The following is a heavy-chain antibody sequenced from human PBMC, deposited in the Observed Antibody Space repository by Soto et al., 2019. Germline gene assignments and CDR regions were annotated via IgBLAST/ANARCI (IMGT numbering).Heavy chain of an antibody. CDR3: ARVPGFGTGYYYGMDV. Sequence: SETLSLTCTVSGASISSSGYYWGWIRQHPGKGLDWIGSMFYTGSTYYNPSLKSRVTISVDTSKNQFSLKLSSVTAADTAVYYCARVPGFGTGYYYGMDVWGQGTTVTVSS. CDR2: MFYTGST. V-gene: IGHV4-39*07. D-gene: IGHD3-10*01. J-gene: IGHJ6*02. CDR1: GASISSSGYY.